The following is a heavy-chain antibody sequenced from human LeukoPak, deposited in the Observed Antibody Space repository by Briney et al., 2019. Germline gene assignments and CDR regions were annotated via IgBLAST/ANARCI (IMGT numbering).Heavy chain of an antibody. CDR1: GYTFTSYG. Sequence: GASVKVSCKASGYTFTSYGISWVRQAPGQGLEWMGWISAYNGNTNFAQKLQGRVTMTTDTSTSTAYMELRSLRSDDTAVYYCARCTRDYSSSHYYYYMDVWGKGTTVTVSS. V-gene: IGHV1-18*01. CDR3: ARCTRDYSSSHYYYYMDV. D-gene: IGHD4-17*01. CDR2: ISAYNGNT. J-gene: IGHJ6*03.